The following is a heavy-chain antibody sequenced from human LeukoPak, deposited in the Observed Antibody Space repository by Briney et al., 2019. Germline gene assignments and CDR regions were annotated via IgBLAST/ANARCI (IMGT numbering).Heavy chain of an antibody. CDR3: ARVAYGCSSTSCYGGVDY. CDR2: INPNSGGT. V-gene: IGHV1-2*02. CDR1: GYTSTGYY. J-gene: IGHJ4*02. D-gene: IGHD2-2*01. Sequence: GASVKVSCKASGYTSTGYYMHWVRQAPGQGLEWMGWINPNSGGTNYAQKFQGRVTMTRDTSISTAYMELSRLRSDDTAVYYCARVAYGCSSTSCYGGVDYWGQGTLVTVSS.